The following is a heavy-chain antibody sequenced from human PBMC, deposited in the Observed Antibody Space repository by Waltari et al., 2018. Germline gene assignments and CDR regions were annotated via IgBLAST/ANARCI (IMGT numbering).Heavy chain of an antibody. D-gene: IGHD2-2*01. J-gene: IGHJ4*02. CDR1: GGTFSSYT. CDR2: IIPILGIA. CDR3: ARESRGNQGGY. Sequence: QVQLVQSGAEVKKPGSSVKVSCKASGGTFSSYTISWVRQAPGQGLEWMGRIIPILGIANYAQKFQGRVTITADKSTSTAYMGLSSLRSEDTAVYYCARESRGNQGGYWGQGTLVTVSS. V-gene: IGHV1-69*08.